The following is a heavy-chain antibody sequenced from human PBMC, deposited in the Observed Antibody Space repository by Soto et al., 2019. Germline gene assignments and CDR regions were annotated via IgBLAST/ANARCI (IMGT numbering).Heavy chain of an antibody. CDR3: ARALDFWSDYMDV. J-gene: IGHJ6*03. CDR2: IYYSGST. CDR1: GVYITSGYFC. Sequence: SETLSLTCAVSGVYITSGYFCWSWIRQRPGKGLEWIGHIYYSGSTYYSPSLKSRVTMSLDTSKNQFSLKLSSVTAADTAVYYCARALDFWSDYMDVWGKGTTVTVSS. V-gene: IGHV4-31*11. D-gene: IGHD3-3*01.